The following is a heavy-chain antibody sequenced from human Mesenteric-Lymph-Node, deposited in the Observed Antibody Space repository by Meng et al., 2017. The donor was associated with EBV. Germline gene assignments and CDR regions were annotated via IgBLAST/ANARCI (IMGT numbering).Heavy chain of an antibody. Sequence: FQVVESGGGLVQAGASLKLSCTASGFTLSNYSMHWVRQAPGKGLVWVSQIKSDGSVTNYAHSVKGRFTISRDNAKNTLYLQMNSLRIDDTAVYYCARGVGSTDDWFDPWGQGTLVTASS. CDR1: GFTLSNYS. J-gene: IGHJ5*02. V-gene: IGHV3-74*01. CDR3: ARGVGSTDDWFDP. D-gene: IGHD3-10*01. CDR2: IKSDGSVT.